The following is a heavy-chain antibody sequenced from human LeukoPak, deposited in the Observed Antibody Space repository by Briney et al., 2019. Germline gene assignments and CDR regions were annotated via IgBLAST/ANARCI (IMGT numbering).Heavy chain of an antibody. D-gene: IGHD3-3*01. Sequence: GGSLRLSCAASGFTFSSYAMSWVRQAPGKGLEWVSAISGSGGSTYYADSVKGRFTISRDKSKNTLYLQMNSLTVDDTATYYCARGLLEWLRLETYYFDYWGQGSQVTVSS. CDR3: ARGLLEWLRLETYYFDY. CDR2: ISGSGGST. V-gene: IGHV3-23*01. CDR1: GFTFSSYA. J-gene: IGHJ4*02.